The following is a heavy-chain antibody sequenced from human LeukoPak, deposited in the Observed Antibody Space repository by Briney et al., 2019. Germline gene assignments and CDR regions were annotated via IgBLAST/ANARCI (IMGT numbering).Heavy chain of an antibody. CDR3: ARGTAVAGNNWLDP. CDR2: IYYSGST. V-gene: IGHV4-39*07. D-gene: IGHD6-19*01. CDR1: GGSISSSSYY. Sequence: SETLSLTCTVSGGSISSSSYYWGWIRQPPGKGLEWIGSIYYSGSTYYNPSLKSRVTISVDTSKNQFSLKLSSVTAADTAVYYCARGTAVAGNNWLDPWGQGTLVTVSS. J-gene: IGHJ5*02.